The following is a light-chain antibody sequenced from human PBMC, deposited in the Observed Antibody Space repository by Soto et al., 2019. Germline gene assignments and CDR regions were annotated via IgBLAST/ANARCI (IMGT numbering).Light chain of an antibody. Sequence: DIQMTQSPSTLSASVGDRVTISCRASQSISNWLAWYQQKPGQPPKLLIYWASTRESGVPDRFSGSGSGTDFTLTISSLQAEDVAVYYCQQYYIVPYTFGQGTKLEI. CDR1: QSISNW. V-gene: IGKV4-1*01. J-gene: IGKJ2*01. CDR3: QQYYIVPYT. CDR2: WAS.